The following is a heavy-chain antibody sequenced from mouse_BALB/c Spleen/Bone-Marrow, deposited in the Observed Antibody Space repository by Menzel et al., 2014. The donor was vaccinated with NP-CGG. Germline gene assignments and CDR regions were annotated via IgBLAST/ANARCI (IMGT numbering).Heavy chain of an antibody. Sequence: VKLMESGPGLVQPSQRLSITCTVSGFSLTNYGVHWVRQSPGKGLEWLGVIWGGGSTDYNAAFISRLIISKDNSKSQVFFKMNSLQANDTAIYYCARRGGTTAPFAYWGQGTLVTVSA. CDR3: ARRGGTTAPFAY. J-gene: IGHJ3*01. D-gene: IGHD1-2*01. CDR2: IWGGGST. V-gene: IGHV2-2*02. CDR1: GFSLTNYG.